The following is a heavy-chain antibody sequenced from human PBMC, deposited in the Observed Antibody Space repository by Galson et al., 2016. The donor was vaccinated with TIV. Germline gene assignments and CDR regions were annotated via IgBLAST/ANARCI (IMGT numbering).Heavy chain of an antibody. CDR2: ISFDGSDT. J-gene: IGHJ4*02. Sequence: SLRLSCADTGFTFSHYPMHWVRQAPGKGLEWVAVISFDGSDTYYADSVKGRFTISRDNSRNTLYLQMNSLRAQDTGVYYCAKEVKRRPHYWGQGALVTVSS. CDR1: GFTFSHYP. V-gene: IGHV3-30-3*01. CDR3: AKEVKRRPHY. D-gene: IGHD1-1*01.